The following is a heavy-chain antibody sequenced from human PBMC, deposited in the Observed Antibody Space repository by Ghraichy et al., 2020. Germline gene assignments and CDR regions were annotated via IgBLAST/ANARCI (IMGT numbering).Heavy chain of an antibody. J-gene: IGHJ3*02. CDR3: VRSDSFCGSATCYRGIAAFDI. Sequence: SETLSLTCTVSGVSISSSIYYWSWIRQQPGKGLEWIGYISYSGSTYYNPSLKSRLTISVDTSKNQFSLNLNSVTAADTAVYFCVRSDSFCGSATCYRGIAAFDIWGQGTMVTVSS. D-gene: IGHD2-2*02. CDR1: GVSISSSIYY. CDR2: ISYSGST. V-gene: IGHV4-31*03.